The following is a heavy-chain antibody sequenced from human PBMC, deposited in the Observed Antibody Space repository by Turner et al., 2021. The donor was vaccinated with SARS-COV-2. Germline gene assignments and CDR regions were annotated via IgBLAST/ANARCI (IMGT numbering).Heavy chain of an antibody. V-gene: IGHV4-39*01. CDR2: IYYSGST. Sequence: QLQLQESGPGLVKPSETLSLTCTVSGGSISSRSYFWGWIRQPPGTGLEWIGSIYYSGSTYHNPSLKSRVTISVDTSKNQFSLKLSSVTAADTAVYYCARNSPKWYYYDSSGYYDYWGQGTLVTVSS. J-gene: IGHJ4*02. D-gene: IGHD3-22*01. CDR1: GGSISSRSYF. CDR3: ARNSPKWYYYDSSGYYDY.